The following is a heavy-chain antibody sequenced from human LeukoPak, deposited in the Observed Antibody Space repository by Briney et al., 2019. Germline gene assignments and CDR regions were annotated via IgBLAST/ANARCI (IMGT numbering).Heavy chain of an antibody. CDR3: ARYCSSTSCYGRYFDY. Sequence: SETLSLTCTVSGGSISSYYWSWIRQPAGKGLEWIGRIYTSGSTNYNPSLKSRVTMSIDTSKNQFSLKLSSVTAADTAVYYCARYCSSTSCYGRYFDYWGQGTLVTVSS. CDR2: IYTSGST. J-gene: IGHJ4*02. V-gene: IGHV4-4*07. D-gene: IGHD2-2*01. CDR1: GGSISSYY.